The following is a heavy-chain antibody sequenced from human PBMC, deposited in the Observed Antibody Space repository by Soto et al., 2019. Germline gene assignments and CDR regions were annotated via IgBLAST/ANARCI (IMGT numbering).Heavy chain of an antibody. D-gene: IGHD2-15*01. CDR3: ARGPLGYCSGGSCSTYYFGY. CDR2: IYYSGST. V-gene: IGHV4-31*03. CDR1: GGSISSGGYY. J-gene: IGHJ4*02. Sequence: QVQLQESGPGLVKPSQTLSLTCTVSGGSISSGGYYWSWIRQHPGKGLEWIGYIYYSGSTYYNPSRMSRVTISVDTSKNQFSLKLSSVAAADTAVYYGARGPLGYCSGGSCSTYYFGYWCQGTLVTVAS.